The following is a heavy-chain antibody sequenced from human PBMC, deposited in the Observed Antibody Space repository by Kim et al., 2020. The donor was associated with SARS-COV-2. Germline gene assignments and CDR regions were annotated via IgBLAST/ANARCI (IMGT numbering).Heavy chain of an antibody. D-gene: IGHD3-22*01. CDR3: TTGGSSGYYDSSGYYPFDY. J-gene: IGHJ4*02. Sequence: GGSLRLSCAASGFTFRNAWMSWVRQAPGKGLEWVGRIKSETDGGTTDYAAPVKGRFTISRDDSKNTLYLQMNSLKTEDTAVYYCTTGGSSGYYDSSGYYPFDYWGQGTLVTVSS. V-gene: IGHV3-15*01. CDR2: IKSETDGGTT. CDR1: GFTFRNAW.